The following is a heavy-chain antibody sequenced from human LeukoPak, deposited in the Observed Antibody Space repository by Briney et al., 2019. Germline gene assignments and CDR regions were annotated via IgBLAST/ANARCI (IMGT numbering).Heavy chain of an antibody. CDR3: TRGTGAVSGYSYDLVGYFDL. J-gene: IGHJ2*01. D-gene: IGHD5-18*01. Sequence: GGSLRLSCTASGFTFGDYAMSWVRQAPGKGLEWVGFIRSKAYGGTTEYAASVKGRFTISRDDSKSIAYLQMNSLKTEDTAVYYCTRGTGAVSGYSYDLVGYFDLWGRGTLVTVSS. V-gene: IGHV3-49*04. CDR1: GFTFGDYA. CDR2: IRSKAYGGTT.